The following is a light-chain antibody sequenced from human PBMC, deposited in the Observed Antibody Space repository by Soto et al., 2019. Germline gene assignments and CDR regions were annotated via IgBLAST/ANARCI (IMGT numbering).Light chain of an antibody. CDR2: DVS. CDR1: QDIRNH. CDR3: QHYDDLVT. V-gene: IGKV1-33*01. J-gene: IGKJ4*01. Sequence: DIQMPQSPSSLSASAGDRVISTCQASQDIRNHLNWYQQKPGKAPKLLIYDVSNLATGVPPRFSGGGSGTDFTLTISSLQHEDIATYYCQHYDDLVTFGGGTKVELK.